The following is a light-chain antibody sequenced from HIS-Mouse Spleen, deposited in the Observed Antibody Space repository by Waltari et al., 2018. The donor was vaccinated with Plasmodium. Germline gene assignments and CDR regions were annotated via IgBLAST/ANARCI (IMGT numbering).Light chain of an antibody. CDR1: SSDVGGFNY. J-gene: IGLJ2*01. V-gene: IGLV2-8*01. Sequence: QSALTQPPSASGSPGQSVTISCPGTSSDVGGFNYVSWYQHHPGKPPKLMIYEVSKRPSGVPDRVSGSKSGNTASLTVSGLQAEDEADYYCSSYAGSNNLVFGGGTKLTVL. CDR3: SSYAGSNNLV. CDR2: EVS.